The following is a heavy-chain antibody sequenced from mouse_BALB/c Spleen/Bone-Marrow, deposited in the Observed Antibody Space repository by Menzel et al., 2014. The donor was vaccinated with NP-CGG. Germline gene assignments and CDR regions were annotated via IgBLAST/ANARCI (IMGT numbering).Heavy chain of an antibody. D-gene: IGHD1-1*01. CDR2: IDPANGNT. J-gene: IGHJ4*01. V-gene: IGHV14-3*02. CDR1: GFNIKDTY. CDR3: ARYRYYGSSYAMDY. Sequence: VHVKQSGAELVKPGASVKLSCTASGFNIKDTYMHWVMQRPEQGLEWIGRIDPANGNTKYDPKFQGKATITADTSSNTACLQLSSLTSEDTAVYYCARYRYYGSSYAMDYCGQGTSANVSS.